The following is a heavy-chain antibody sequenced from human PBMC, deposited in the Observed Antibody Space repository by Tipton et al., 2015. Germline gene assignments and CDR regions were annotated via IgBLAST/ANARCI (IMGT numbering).Heavy chain of an antibody. CDR1: GFSLNAYG. CDR3: AREQQPDRHKYYGMEF. CDR2: IWFAGTDE. Sequence: SLRLSCEASGFSLNAYGMHWVRQGPGKGLEWVAPIWFAGTDEFYADSVKGRFTISRDNSKNTLYLQMNSLRAEDTAVYYCAREQQPDRHKYYGMEFWGQGTTVTVSS. J-gene: IGHJ6*02. D-gene: IGHD6-13*01. V-gene: IGHV3-33*01.